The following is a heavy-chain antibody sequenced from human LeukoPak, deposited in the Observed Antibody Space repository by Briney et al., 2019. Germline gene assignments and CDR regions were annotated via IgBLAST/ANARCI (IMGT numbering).Heavy chain of an antibody. J-gene: IGHJ6*02. CDR1: GGSFSGYY. CDR2: INHSGST. D-gene: IGHD3-22*01. Sequence: SETLSLTCAVYGGSFSGYYWSWIRQPPGKGLERIGEINHSGSTNYNPSLKSRVTISVDTSKNQFSLKLGSVTAADTAVYYCARDYYDSTGGYYGMDVWGQGTTVTVSS. CDR3: ARDYYDSTGGYYGMDV. V-gene: IGHV4-34*01.